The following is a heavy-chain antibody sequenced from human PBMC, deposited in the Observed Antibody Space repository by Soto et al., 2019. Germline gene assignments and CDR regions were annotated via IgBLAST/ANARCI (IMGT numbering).Heavy chain of an antibody. Sequence: SETLSLTCAVYGGSFSGYYWSWIRQPPGKGLEWIGEINHSGSTNYNPSLKSRVTISVDTSKNQFSLKLSSVTAADTAVYYCARARYGSGSYYSLFDPWGQGTLVTVS. J-gene: IGHJ5*02. CDR2: INHSGST. CDR1: GGSFSGYY. V-gene: IGHV4-34*01. D-gene: IGHD3-10*01. CDR3: ARARYGSGSYYSLFDP.